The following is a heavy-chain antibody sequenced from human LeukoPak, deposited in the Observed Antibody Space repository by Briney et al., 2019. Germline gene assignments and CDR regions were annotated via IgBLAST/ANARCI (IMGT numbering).Heavy chain of an antibody. Sequence: GGSLRLSCAASGITFSSYAMSWVRQAPGKGLEWVSDISGSGGTTYYADSVKGRFTISRDNSKNTLYLQMNSLRAEDTAVYYCVTTRRDGGLHGYWGQGTLVTVSS. J-gene: IGHJ4*02. V-gene: IGHV3-23*01. CDR2: ISGSGGTT. CDR3: VTTRRDGGLHGY. D-gene: IGHD3-10*01. CDR1: GITFSSYA.